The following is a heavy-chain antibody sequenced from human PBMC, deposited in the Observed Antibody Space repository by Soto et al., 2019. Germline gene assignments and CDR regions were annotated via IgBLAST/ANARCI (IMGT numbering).Heavy chain of an antibody. V-gene: IGHV4-34*01. CDR1: GGSFSGYY. CDR3: ATKHIWSGYYQYYYDSSGDSDY. J-gene: IGHJ4*02. CDR2: INHSGST. D-gene: IGHD3-22*01. Sequence: SETLSLTCAVYGGSFSGYYWSWIRQPPGKGLEWIGEINHSGSTNYNPSLKSRVTISVDTSKNQFSLKLSSVTAADTAVYYCATKHIWSGYYQYYYDSSGDSDYWGQGTLVTVSS.